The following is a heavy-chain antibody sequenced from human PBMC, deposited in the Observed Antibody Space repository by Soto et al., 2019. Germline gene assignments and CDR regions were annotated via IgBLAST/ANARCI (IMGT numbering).Heavy chain of an antibody. J-gene: IGHJ3*02. D-gene: IGHD6-6*01. CDR2: IYHSGST. V-gene: IGHV4-30-2*01. CDR3: ARTEYSGSSTGAFDI. Sequence: QLQLQESGSGLVKPSQTLSLTCAVSGGSISSGGYSWSWIRQPPGKVLEWIGYIYHSGSTYYNPSPKSRVTISVDRSKNQFSLKLSSVTAADTAVYYCARTEYSGSSTGAFDIWGQGTMVTVSS. CDR1: GGSISSGGYS.